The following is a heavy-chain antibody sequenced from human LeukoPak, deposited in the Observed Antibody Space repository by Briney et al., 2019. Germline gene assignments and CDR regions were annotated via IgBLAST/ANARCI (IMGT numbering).Heavy chain of an antibody. V-gene: IGHV3-23*01. Sequence: GGSLRLSCAASGFTFSNYAMGWVRQAPGKGLEWVSLISGSGGGTYFADSVKGRFTISRDNSKNTLYLQMDGLRAEDTAIYYCAPDLRGSAWSLDDWGQGTLVTVSS. J-gene: IGHJ4*02. CDR3: APDLRGSAWSLDD. CDR2: ISGSGGGT. CDR1: GFTFSNYA. D-gene: IGHD6-13*01.